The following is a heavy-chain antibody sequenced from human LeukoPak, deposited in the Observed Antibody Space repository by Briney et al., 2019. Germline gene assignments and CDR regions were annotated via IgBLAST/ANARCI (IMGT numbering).Heavy chain of an antibody. Sequence: PGGSLRLSCAASGFTFSSYSMNWVRQAPGKGLEWVSSISSSSSYIYYADSVKGRFTISRDNAKNSLYLQMNSLRAEDTAVYYCVRAWADSGTRDDAFDIWGQGTMVTVSS. D-gene: IGHD3-10*01. CDR1: GFTFSSYS. V-gene: IGHV3-21*01. CDR2: ISSSSSYI. CDR3: VRAWADSGTRDDAFDI. J-gene: IGHJ3*02.